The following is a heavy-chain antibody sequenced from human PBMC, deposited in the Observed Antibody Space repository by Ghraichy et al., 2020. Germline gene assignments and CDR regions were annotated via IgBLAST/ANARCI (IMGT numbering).Heavy chain of an antibody. CDR2: ITSSSSFI. J-gene: IGHJ6*02. CDR3: ARGSRAVRYYYYDGMDV. V-gene: IGHV3-48*02. CDR1: GFTFGSYS. D-gene: IGHD4-23*01. Sequence: GALNISCVGSGFTFGSYSMNWVRQSPGKRLEWASYITSSSSFISYADSVRGRFTISRDNAQNSLSLQMNSLTDEDTAVYYCARGSRAVRYYYYDGMDVWGQGTTVTVSS.